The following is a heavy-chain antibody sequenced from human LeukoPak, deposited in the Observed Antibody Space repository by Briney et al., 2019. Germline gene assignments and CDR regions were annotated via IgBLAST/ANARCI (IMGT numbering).Heavy chain of an antibody. CDR3: AVTGTYYYDSSGYYYGGYFDY. CDR2: INHSGST. Sequence: PSETLSLTCAVYGGSFSGYYWSWIRQPPGKGLEWIGEINHSGSTNYNPSLKSRVTISVDTSKNQFSLKLSSVTAADTAVYYCAVTGTYYYDSSGYYYGGYFDYWGQGTLVTVSS. V-gene: IGHV4-34*01. D-gene: IGHD3-22*01. CDR1: GGSFSGYY. J-gene: IGHJ4*02.